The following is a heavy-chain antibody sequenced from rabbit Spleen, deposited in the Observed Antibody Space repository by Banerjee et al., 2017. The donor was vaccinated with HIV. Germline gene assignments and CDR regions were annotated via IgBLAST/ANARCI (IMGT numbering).Heavy chain of an antibody. CDR2: IYTSSGSA. V-gene: IGHV1S43*01. CDR1: GFSFSSSYY. J-gene: IGHJ4*01. CDR3: ARDYVGGIYRPNL. Sequence: QEQLVESGGGLVQPEGSLTLTCTTSGFSFSSSYYISWVRQAPGKGLEWIGCIYTSSGSAWYASWAKGRFTITRSTSLNTVTLQMTGLTAADTATYFCARDYVGGIYRPNLWGPGTLVTVS. D-gene: IGHD4-2*01.